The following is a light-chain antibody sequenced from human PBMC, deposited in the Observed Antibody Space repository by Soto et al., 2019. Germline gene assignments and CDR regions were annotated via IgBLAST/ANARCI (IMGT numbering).Light chain of an antibody. J-gene: IGKJ5*01. CDR1: QSVSSY. Sequence: EIVLTQSPATLSLSPGERATLSCRASQSVSSYLAWYQQKPGQAPRLLLYDASNRATGITARFSGSGSGTDFTLTIGSLEPEDFAVYYCQQRSNWITFGQGTRLEIK. CDR3: QQRSNWIT. CDR2: DAS. V-gene: IGKV3-11*01.